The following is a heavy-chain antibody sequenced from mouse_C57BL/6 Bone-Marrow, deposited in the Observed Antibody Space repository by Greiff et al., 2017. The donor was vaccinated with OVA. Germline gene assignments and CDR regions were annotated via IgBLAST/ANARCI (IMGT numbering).Heavy chain of an antibody. J-gene: IGHJ4*01. Sequence: QVQLKESVAELVRPGASVTLSCQASGYTFTDYEMHWVKQTPVHGLEWIGAIDPETGGTAYNQKFTGKARLTADKSSSTAYMELRSRTSEDSAVYCCTRGDSNYYAMDYWGQGTSVTVSS. CDR2: IDPETGGT. CDR1: GYTFTDYE. CDR3: TRGDSNYYAMDY. V-gene: IGHV1-15*01. D-gene: IGHD2-5*01.